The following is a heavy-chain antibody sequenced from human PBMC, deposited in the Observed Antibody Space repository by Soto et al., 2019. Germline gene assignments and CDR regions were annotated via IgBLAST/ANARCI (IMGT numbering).Heavy chain of an antibody. Sequence: QVQLVQSGAEVKKPGASVKVSCKASGYTFTSYGISWVRQAPGQGLEWMGWISAYNGNTNYAQKLQGRVTMATDTSTSTAYMELRSLRSDDTAVYYCARDKWELLTRAPPVDYWGQGTLVTVSS. CDR1: GYTFTSYG. J-gene: IGHJ4*02. CDR2: ISAYNGNT. D-gene: IGHD1-26*01. V-gene: IGHV1-18*01. CDR3: ARDKWELLTRAPPVDY.